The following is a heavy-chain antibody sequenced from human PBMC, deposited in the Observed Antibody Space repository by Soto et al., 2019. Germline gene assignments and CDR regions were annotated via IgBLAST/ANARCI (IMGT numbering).Heavy chain of an antibody. D-gene: IGHD6-19*01. V-gene: IGHV1-2*04. CDR2: INPNSGGT. CDR1: GYTFTGYY. Sequence: QVQLVQSGAEVKKPGASVKVSCKASGYTFTGYYMHWVRQAPGQGLEWMGWINPNSGGTNYAQKFQGWVXXAXDGXISTAYMELSRLRSDDTAVYYCAREGGWYGDAFDIWGQGTMVTVSS. CDR3: AREGGWYGDAFDI. J-gene: IGHJ3*02.